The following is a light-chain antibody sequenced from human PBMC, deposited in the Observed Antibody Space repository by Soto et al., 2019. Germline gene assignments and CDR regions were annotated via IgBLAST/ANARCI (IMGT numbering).Light chain of an antibody. J-gene: IGLJ2*01. Sequence: QSVLTQPPSASGTPGQRVTISCSGSSSNIGSNTVNWYQQLPGTAPKLLIYSNNQRPSGVPDRFSGSKSGTSASLAISGLQYEDEADYYCAAWDDSLNGHVLFGGGTKLTVL. CDR1: SSNIGSNT. CDR3: AAWDDSLNGHVL. V-gene: IGLV1-44*01. CDR2: SNN.